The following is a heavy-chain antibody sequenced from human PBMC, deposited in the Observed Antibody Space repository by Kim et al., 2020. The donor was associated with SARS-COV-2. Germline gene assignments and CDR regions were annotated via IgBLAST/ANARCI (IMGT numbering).Heavy chain of an antibody. J-gene: IGHJ4*02. CDR2: ISYDGSNK. D-gene: IGHD5-12*01. CDR1: GFTFSSYA. V-gene: IGHV3-30*04. CDR3: ASGYDCNY. Sequence: GGSLRLSCAASGFTFSSYAMHWVRQAPGKGLEWVAVISYDGSNKYYADSVKGRFTISRDNSKNTLYLQMNSLRAEDTAVYYCASGYDCNYWGQGTLVTVSS.